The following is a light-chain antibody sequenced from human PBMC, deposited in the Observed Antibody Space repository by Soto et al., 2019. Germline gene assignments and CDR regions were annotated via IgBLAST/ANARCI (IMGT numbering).Light chain of an antibody. CDR2: DVS. Sequence: DIQMTQSPSTLSASVGDRVTITCRASQSIGDSLAWYQQKPGKAPYLLISDVSSLERGVPSRFSGSGSGTEFTLTISSMQPDDFATFYCQQYNGYSRTFGQGTRWIS. V-gene: IGKV1-5*01. CDR1: QSIGDS. CDR3: QQYNGYSRT. J-gene: IGKJ1*01.